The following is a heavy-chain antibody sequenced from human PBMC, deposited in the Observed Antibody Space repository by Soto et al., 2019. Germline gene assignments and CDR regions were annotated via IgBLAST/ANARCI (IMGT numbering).Heavy chain of an antibody. CDR3: AKDRSVDTRDWFDP. CDR1: GFTFATYA. CDR2: ISGSGGST. Sequence: LRLSCAASGFTFATYAMNWVRQAPGKGLEWVSGISGSGGSTYYTDSVKGRFTISRDNSKNTLYLQMNSLRADDTAVYYCAKDRSVDTRDWFDPWGQGTLVTVSS. V-gene: IGHV3-23*01. D-gene: IGHD5-18*01. J-gene: IGHJ5*02.